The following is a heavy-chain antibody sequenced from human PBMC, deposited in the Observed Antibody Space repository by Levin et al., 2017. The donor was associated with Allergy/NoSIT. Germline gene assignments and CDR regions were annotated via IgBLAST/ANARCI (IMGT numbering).Heavy chain of an antibody. CDR2: ISHDGSNK. J-gene: IGHJ6*04. V-gene: IGHV3-30*18. CDR3: AKPLGIGEAGWLESGLDV. D-gene: IGHD6-13*01. CDR1: GFTFSSYG. Sequence: SVKVSCAASGFTFSSYGMHWVRQAPGKGLEWVAVISHDGSNKYYADSVKGRFTISRDDSKNTLYLQVNSLRAEDTAVFYCAKPLGIGEAGWLESGLDVWGKGTTVTVSS.